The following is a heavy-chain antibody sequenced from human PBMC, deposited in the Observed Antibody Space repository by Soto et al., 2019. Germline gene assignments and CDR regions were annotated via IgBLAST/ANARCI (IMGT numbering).Heavy chain of an antibody. V-gene: IGHV3-23*01. D-gene: IGHD3-3*01. CDR2: ISGSGGST. J-gene: IGHJ4*02. CDR1: GFTFSSYA. Sequence: GGSLRLSCAASGFTFSSYAMSWVRQAPGKGLEWVSAISGSGGSTYYADSVKGRFTISRDNTKYSLYLQMNSLRAEDMAVYYCQRGKRFLDYWGPGTLVTVSS. CDR3: QRGKRFLDY.